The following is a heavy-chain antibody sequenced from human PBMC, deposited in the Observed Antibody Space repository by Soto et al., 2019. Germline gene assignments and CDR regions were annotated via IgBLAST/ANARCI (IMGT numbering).Heavy chain of an antibody. CDR1: GYTFTNHA. CDR2: INAGKGDT. D-gene: IGHD1-7*01. J-gene: IGHJ4*02. CDR3: AKNILGGTTDY. V-gene: IGHV1-3*05. Sequence: QVQLVQSGAEEKKPGASVKVSCKASGYTFTNHAIHWVRQAPGQGLEWMGWINAGKGDTKYPQRFQGRVTITRDTSASTPNMELSSLRSEDTAVYYCAKNILGGTTDYWGPGTLVTASS.